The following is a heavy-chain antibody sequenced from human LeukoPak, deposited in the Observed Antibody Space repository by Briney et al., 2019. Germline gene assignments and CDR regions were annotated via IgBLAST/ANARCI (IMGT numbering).Heavy chain of an antibody. CDR3: ASFRGLAAIHSSAFDY. CDR2: ISGSGGST. Sequence: PGGSLRLSCAASGFTFSSYGMSWVRQAPGKGLEWVAAISGSGGSTYYADSVKGRSTIYRDNSKNTLYLQMNGLRAEDTAIYYCASFRGLAAIHSSAFDYWGQGTLVTVSS. V-gene: IGHV3-23*01. J-gene: IGHJ4*02. D-gene: IGHD2-2*01. CDR1: GFTFSSYG.